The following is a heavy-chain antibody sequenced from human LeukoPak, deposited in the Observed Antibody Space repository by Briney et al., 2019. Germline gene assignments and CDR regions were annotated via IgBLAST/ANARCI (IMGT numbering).Heavy chain of an antibody. CDR1: GDSISTSIYY. D-gene: IGHD1/OR15-1a*01. V-gene: IGHV4-39*07. CDR2: IFYTGST. J-gene: IGHJ4*02. CDR3: ARVRVDAAGWTKYSFDY. Sequence: SETLSLTCAVSGDSISTSIYYWGWIRQPPGKGLEWIGNIFYTGSTYYNRSLTSRVTISVDTSKNHFSLKLSSVTAADTAVYYCARVRVDAAGWTKYSFDYWGQGTLVTVSS.